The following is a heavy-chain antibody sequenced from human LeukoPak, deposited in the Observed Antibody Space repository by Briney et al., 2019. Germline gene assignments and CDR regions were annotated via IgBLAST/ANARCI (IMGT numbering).Heavy chain of an antibody. Sequence: GGSLRLSCAASGFTFDDYAMHWVRHAPGKGLEWVSGISWNSGSIGYADSVKGRFTISRDNAKNSLYLQMNSLRAEDTALYYCAKDPIAAAGNFDYWGQGTLVTVSS. CDR1: GFTFDDYA. CDR3: AKDPIAAAGNFDY. J-gene: IGHJ4*02. V-gene: IGHV3-9*01. CDR2: ISWNSGSI. D-gene: IGHD6-13*01.